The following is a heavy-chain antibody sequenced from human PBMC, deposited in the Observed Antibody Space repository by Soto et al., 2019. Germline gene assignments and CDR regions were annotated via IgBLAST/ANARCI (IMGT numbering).Heavy chain of an antibody. J-gene: IGHJ4*02. D-gene: IGHD3-22*01. CDR1: GFTFSSYW. Sequence: EVQLVESGGGLVQPGESLTLSCAASGFTFSSYWMHWVRQAPGKGLVWVSRIKSDGSGTYYADSVKGRLTISRDNAKNTLYLQMNSLRVEVTAVYFCARGDGERYDGNGYLGRHWGQGTLVTVSS. CDR2: IKSDGSGT. V-gene: IGHV3-74*01. CDR3: ARGDGERYDGNGYLGRH.